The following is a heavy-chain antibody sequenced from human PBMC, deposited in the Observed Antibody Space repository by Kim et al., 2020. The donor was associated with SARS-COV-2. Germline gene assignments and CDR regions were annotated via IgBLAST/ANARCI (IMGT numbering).Heavy chain of an antibody. D-gene: IGHD6-19*01. Sequence: YADSVKGRFTISRDNAKNSLYLQMNSLRAEDTAIYYCARCSGSGWYGVFDYWGQGTLVTVSS. V-gene: IGHV3-11*06. CDR3: ARCSGSGWYGVFDY. J-gene: IGHJ4*02.